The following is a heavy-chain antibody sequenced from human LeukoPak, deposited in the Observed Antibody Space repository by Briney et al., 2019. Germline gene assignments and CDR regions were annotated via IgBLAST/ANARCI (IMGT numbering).Heavy chain of an antibody. CDR2: IYYSGST. V-gene: IGHV4-39*01. J-gene: IGHJ4*02. CDR1: GGSISSGDYY. CDR3: ARLVPAAIIFDY. D-gene: IGHD2-2*01. Sequence: SETLSLTCTVSGGSISSGDYYWGWIRQPPGKGLEWIGSIYYSGSTYYNPSLKSRVTISVDTSKNQFSLKLSSVTAADTAVYYCARLVPAAIIFDYWGQGTLVTVSS.